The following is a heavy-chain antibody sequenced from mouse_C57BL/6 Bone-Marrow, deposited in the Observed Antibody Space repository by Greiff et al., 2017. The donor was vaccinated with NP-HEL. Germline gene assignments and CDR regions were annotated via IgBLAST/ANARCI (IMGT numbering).Heavy chain of an antibody. J-gene: IGHJ2*01. CDR2: IDPENGDT. CDR3: ANGTGGYFDY. CDR1: GFNIKDDY. Sequence: EVQLQQSGAELVRPGASVKLSCTASGFNIKDDYMHWVKQRPEQGLEWIGWIDPENGDTEYASKFQGKATLTVDQSSSTAYMQLNSLTSEDSAVYYCANGTGGYFDYWGQGTTLTVSS. V-gene: IGHV14-4*01. D-gene: IGHD4-1*02.